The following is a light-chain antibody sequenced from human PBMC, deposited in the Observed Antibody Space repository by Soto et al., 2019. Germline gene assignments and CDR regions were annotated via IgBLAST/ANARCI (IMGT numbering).Light chain of an antibody. CDR3: QHYDNLPFT. J-gene: IGKJ3*01. CDR2: DAS. CDR1: LPISNS. V-gene: IGKV1-33*01. Sequence: IQMTQSPSSLSASVGDRVTITCQASLPISNSLSWYQKKPGTAPKLLIYDASNLGTGVSSRFSGSGSGTDFTFTISSLQPEDIATYYCQHYDNLPFTFGPGTKVHIK.